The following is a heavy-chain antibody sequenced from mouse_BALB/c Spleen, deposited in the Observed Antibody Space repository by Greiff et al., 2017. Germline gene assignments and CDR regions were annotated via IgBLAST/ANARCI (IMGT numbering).Heavy chain of an antibody. V-gene: IGHV1-7*01. Sequence: QVQLQQSGAELAKPGASVKMSCKASGYTFTSYWMHWVKQRPGQGLEWIGYINPSTGYTEYNQKFKDKATLTADKSSSTAYMQLSSLTSEDSAVYYCARGQYGNYGYAMDDWGQGTSVTVSS. CDR2: INPSTGYT. J-gene: IGHJ4*01. CDR1: GYTFTSYW. D-gene: IGHD2-10*02. CDR3: ARGQYGNYGYAMDD.